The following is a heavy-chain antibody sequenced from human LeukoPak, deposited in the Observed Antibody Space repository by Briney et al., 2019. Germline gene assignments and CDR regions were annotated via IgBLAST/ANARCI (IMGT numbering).Heavy chain of an antibody. CDR1: GGSISSYY. CDR3: ARHASWLQLWLNY. J-gene: IGHJ4*02. V-gene: IGHV4-59*08. CDR2: IYYSGST. Sequence: SETLSLTCTVSGGSISSYYWSWIRQPPGKGLEWIGYIYYSGSTNYNPSLKSRVTISVDASKNQFSLKLSSVTAADTAIYYCARHASWLQLWLNYWGQGTLVTVSS. D-gene: IGHD5-18*01.